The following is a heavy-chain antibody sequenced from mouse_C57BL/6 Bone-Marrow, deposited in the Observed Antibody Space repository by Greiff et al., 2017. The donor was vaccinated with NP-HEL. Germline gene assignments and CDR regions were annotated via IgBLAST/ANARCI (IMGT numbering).Heavy chain of an antibody. V-gene: IGHV5-12*01. J-gene: IGHJ3*01. CDR3: ARHDAY. Sequence: LKESGGGLVQPGGSLKLSCAASGFTFSDYYMYWVRQTPEKRLEWVAYISNGGGSTYYPDTVKGRFTISRDNAKNTLYLQMSRLKSEDTAMYYCARHDAYWGQGTLVTVSA. CDR2: ISNGGGST. CDR1: GFTFSDYY.